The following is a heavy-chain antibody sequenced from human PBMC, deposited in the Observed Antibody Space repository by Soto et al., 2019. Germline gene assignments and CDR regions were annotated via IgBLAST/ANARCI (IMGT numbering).Heavy chain of an antibody. D-gene: IGHD3-10*01. CDR3: ARGRTRRASMVLVPFDY. Sequence: PSETLSLTCTVSGGSISSGGYYWSWIRQHPGKGLEWIGYIYYSGSTYYNPSLKSRVTISVDTSKNQFSLKLSSVTAADTAVYYCARGRTRRASMVLVPFDYWGQGTLVTVSS. V-gene: IGHV4-31*03. CDR1: GGSISSGGYY. CDR2: IYYSGST. J-gene: IGHJ4*02.